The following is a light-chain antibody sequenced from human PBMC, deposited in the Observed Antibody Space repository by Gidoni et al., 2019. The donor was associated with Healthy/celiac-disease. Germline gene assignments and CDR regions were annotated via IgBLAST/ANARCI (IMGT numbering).Light chain of an antibody. CDR3: QQYNNWPPWYT. V-gene: IGKV3-15*01. J-gene: IGKJ2*01. CDR2: GAS. CDR1: QSVSSN. Sequence: ERVMTQSTATLSVSPGERATLSCRASQSVSSNLAWYHQKPGQAPRLLIYGASTRTTGIPARFSGSGSGTEFTLTISSLQSEDFAVYYCQQYNNWPPWYTFGQGTKLEIK.